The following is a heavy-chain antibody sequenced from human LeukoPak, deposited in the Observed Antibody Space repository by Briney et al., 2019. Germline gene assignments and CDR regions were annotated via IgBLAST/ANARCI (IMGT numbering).Heavy chain of an antibody. Sequence: SVKVSCKASGGTFSSYAISWVRQAPGQGLEWMGRFIPIFGTANYAQKFQGRVTITTDESTSTAYMELSSLRSEDTAVYYCARGNVVVVPAAIGLDYYYYMDVWGKGTTVTVSS. CDR1: GGTFSSYA. V-gene: IGHV1-69*05. D-gene: IGHD2-2*01. J-gene: IGHJ6*03. CDR2: FIPIFGTA. CDR3: ARGNVVVVPAAIGLDYYYYMDV.